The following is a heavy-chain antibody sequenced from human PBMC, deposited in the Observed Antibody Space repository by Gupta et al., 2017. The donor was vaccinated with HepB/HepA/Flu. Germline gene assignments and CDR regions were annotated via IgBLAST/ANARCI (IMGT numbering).Heavy chain of an antibody. CDR3: AREGPLASAVPLDY. CDR1: GGSFSGYY. Sequence: QVQLQQRGAGLLKPSETLSLTCAVYGGSFSGYYWTWIRQPPGKGLEWIWEINDIGSTNYNPSLKSRVTISIDTSKNQFSLKLTYVTAADTAVYYCAREGPLASAVPLDYWGQGTLVIVSS. D-gene: IGHD6-13*01. J-gene: IGHJ4*02. CDR2: INDIGST. V-gene: IGHV4-34*02.